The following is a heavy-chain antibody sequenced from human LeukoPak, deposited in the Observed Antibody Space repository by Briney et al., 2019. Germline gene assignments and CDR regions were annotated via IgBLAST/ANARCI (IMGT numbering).Heavy chain of an antibody. CDR1: GFTFSSYA. CDR3: ARGNVPVTWEPTAFFDY. D-gene: IGHD1-26*01. V-gene: IGHV3-23*01. Sequence: PGGSLRLSCAASGFTFSSYAMSWVRQAPGKGLEWVSAISGSGGSTYYADSVKGRFTISRDNSKNTLYLQMNSLRAEDTAVYYCARGNVPVTWEPTAFFDYWGQGTLVTVSS. CDR2: ISGSGGST. J-gene: IGHJ4*02.